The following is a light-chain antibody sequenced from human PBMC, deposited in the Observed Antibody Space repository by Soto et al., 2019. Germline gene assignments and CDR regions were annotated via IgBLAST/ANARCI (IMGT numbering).Light chain of an antibody. CDR2: YDD. CDR1: SSNIGNNA. CDR3: AAWDDSLNAYV. J-gene: IGLJ1*01. V-gene: IGLV1-36*01. Sequence: QSVLTQPPSVSESPRQRVTISCSGSSSNIGNNAVTWYQQLPGKAPELLIYYDDLLPSGVSERFSGSKSGTSASLAISGLQSEDEADYYCAAWDDSLNAYVFGTGTKVTVL.